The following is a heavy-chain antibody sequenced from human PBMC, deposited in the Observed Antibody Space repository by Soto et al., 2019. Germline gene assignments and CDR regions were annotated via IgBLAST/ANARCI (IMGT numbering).Heavy chain of an antibody. V-gene: IGHV4-59*01. Sequence: ETLSLTCAVSGGSISSYYWSWIRQPPGKGLEWIGYIYYSGSTNYNPSLKSRVTISVATSKNQFSLKLSSVTAADTAVYYCARRYGGHFDYSRPGTLVLVSA. D-gene: IGHD3-16*01. CDR3: ARRYGGHFDY. CDR1: GGSISSYY. J-gene: IGHJ4*02. CDR2: IYYSGST.